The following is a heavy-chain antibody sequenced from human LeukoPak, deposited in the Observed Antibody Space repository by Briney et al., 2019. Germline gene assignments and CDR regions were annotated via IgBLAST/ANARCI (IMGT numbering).Heavy chain of an antibody. Sequence: ASQTLSLTCTVSGGSISSGSYYWSWIRQPAGKGLEWIGRIYTSGSTNYNPSLKSRVTISVDTSKNQFSLKLSCVTAADTAVYYCARDPYFYYYDSSGYSGEVVHIWGQGTMVTVSS. D-gene: IGHD3-22*01. CDR1: GGSISSGSYY. CDR3: ARDPYFYYYDSSGYSGEVVHI. CDR2: IYTSGST. V-gene: IGHV4-61*02. J-gene: IGHJ3*02.